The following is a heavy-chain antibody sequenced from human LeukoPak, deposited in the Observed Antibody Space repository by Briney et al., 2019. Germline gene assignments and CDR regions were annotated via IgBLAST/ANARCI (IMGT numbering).Heavy chain of an antibody. CDR2: ITGSGDNT. J-gene: IGHJ2*01. CDR3: AKMQGFFDL. V-gene: IGHV3-23*01. Sequence: GGSLRLSCAASGFTFTSQGMAWVRQAPGKGLEWVSAITGSGDNTYYADSVKGRFTIPRDNSKNTLYLQMNSLSAEDTAVYYCAKMQGFFDLWGRGTLVTVSS. CDR1: GFTFTSQG.